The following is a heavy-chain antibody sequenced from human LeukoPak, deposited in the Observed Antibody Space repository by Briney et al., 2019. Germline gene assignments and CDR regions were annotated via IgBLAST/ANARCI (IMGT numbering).Heavy chain of an antibody. CDR2: IYYSGST. D-gene: IGHD6-13*01. CDR3: ARDVAGFDY. Sequence: PSETLSLTCTVSGGSISSHYWSWIRQPPGKGLEWIGYIYYSGSTNYNPSLKSRVTISVDTSRNQFSLKLSSVTAADTAVYYCARDVAGFDYWGQGTLVTVSS. CDR1: GGSISSHY. J-gene: IGHJ4*02. V-gene: IGHV4-59*11.